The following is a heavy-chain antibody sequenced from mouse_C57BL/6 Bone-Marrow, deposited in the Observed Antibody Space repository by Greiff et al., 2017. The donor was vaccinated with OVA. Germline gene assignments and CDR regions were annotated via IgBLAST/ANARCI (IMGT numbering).Heavy chain of an antibody. CDR3: ARRITTVVATWDFDY. J-gene: IGHJ2*01. V-gene: IGHV5-17*01. CDR1: GFTFSDYG. CDR2: ISSGSSTI. D-gene: IGHD1-1*01. Sequence: EVKVVESGGGLVKPGGSLKLSCAASGFTFSDYGMHWVRQAPEKGLEWVAYISSGSSTIYYADTVKGRFTFSRDNAKNTLFLQMTSLRSEDTAMYYCARRITTVVATWDFDYWGQGTTLTVSS.